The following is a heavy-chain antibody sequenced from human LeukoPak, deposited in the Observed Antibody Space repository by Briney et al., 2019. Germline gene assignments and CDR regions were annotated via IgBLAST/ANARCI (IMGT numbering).Heavy chain of an antibody. D-gene: IGHD6-19*01. Sequence: SETLSLTCTVSSGSISSGNYYWSWIRQPAGRGLEWIGRIYLPGTTDYNPSLNGRVTISVDTSKDQLSLKLSSVTAADTAVYYCARRQYSGWYFDYWGQGTLVTVSS. CDR2: IYLPGTT. V-gene: IGHV4-61*02. CDR3: ARRQYSGWYFDY. J-gene: IGHJ4*02. CDR1: SGSISSGNYY.